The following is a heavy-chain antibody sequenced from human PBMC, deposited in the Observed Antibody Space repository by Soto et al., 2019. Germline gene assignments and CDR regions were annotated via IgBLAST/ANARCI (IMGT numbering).Heavy chain of an antibody. J-gene: IGHJ4*02. CDR1: GFTFTNYA. CDR3: AKRRGAGGHFDY. D-gene: IGHD2-15*01. V-gene: IGHV3-23*01. Sequence: GGSLRLSCAASGFTFTNYAMGWVRQAPGKGLECVSVVSRGGSTHYADSVTGRFIVSRDNSKNTVSLQMNSLRADDTAVYYCAKRRGAGGHFDYWGQGALVTVSS. CDR2: VSRGGST.